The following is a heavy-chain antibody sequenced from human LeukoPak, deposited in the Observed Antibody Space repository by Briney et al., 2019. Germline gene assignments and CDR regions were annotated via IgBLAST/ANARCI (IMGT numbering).Heavy chain of an antibody. CDR2: INWNGGST. J-gene: IGHJ4*02. Sequence: GGSLRLSCAASGFTFDDYGMSWVRQAPGKGLEWVSGINWNGGSTGYADSVKGRFTISRDNAKNSLYLQMYSLRAEDTALYHCARDRGPAAMVDYWGQGTLVTVSS. CDR3: ARDRGPAAMVDY. CDR1: GFTFDDYG. D-gene: IGHD2-2*01. V-gene: IGHV3-20*01.